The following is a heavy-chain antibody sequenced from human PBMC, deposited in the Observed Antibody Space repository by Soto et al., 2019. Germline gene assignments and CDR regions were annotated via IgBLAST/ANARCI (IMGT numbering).Heavy chain of an antibody. J-gene: IGHJ4*02. Sequence: EVQLLESGGGLVHPGGSLRLSCAASGFTFSAYAMSWVRQAPGKGLEWVSAISGSGVTTYYADSVKGRFTISRDNSKNTLYLKLNSLRAEDTAVYFCAKDHPSLRALDSWGQGALVTVSS. CDR3: AKDHPSLRALDS. D-gene: IGHD2-21*02. CDR2: ISGSGVTT. CDR1: GFTFSAYA. V-gene: IGHV3-23*01.